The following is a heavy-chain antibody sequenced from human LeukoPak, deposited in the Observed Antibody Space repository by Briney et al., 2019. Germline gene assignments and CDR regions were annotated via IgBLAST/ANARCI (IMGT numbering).Heavy chain of an antibody. CDR3: ARDRYCSSTSCYSFYYYGMDV. CDR1: GYTFTGYY. Sequence: ASVKVSCKASGYTFTGYYINWVRQAPGQGLEWMGWINPNSGGTNHAQKFQGRVTMTSDTSISTAYMEMRSLRSDDTAVYYCARDRYCSSTSCYSFYYYGMDVWGQGTTVTVSS. V-gene: IGHV1-2*02. J-gene: IGHJ6*02. D-gene: IGHD2-2*01. CDR2: INPNSGGT.